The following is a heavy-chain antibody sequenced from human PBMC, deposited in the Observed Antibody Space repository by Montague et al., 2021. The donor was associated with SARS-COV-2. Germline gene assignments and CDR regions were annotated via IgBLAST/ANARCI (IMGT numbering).Heavy chain of an antibody. CDR1: EFTFSDYY. CDR3: ARDLWGLELF. CDR2: ISSSSSYT. Sequence: SLRLSCAASEFTFSDYYMSWIRQAPGKGLEWVSYISSSSSYTNYADSVKGRFTISRDNAKSSLFLQMNSLRAEDTAVYYCARDLWGLELFWGQGTLVTVSS. V-gene: IGHV3-11*06. D-gene: IGHD3-16*01. J-gene: IGHJ4*02.